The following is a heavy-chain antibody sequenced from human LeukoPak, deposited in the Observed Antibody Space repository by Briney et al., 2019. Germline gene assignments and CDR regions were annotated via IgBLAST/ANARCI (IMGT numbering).Heavy chain of an antibody. CDR2: IKSKIDGGTT. Sequence: GGSLRLSCAASGFTVANAWMNWVRQTPGKGLQWVGCIKSKIDGGTTDYAAPVKGKFTILRDDSKNTLYLQMNSLKTEDTAIYYCTTDRQGTGTTAYWGQGTLVTVSS. CDR1: GFTVANAW. V-gene: IGHV3-15*07. D-gene: IGHD1-7*01. J-gene: IGHJ4*02. CDR3: TTDRQGTGTTAY.